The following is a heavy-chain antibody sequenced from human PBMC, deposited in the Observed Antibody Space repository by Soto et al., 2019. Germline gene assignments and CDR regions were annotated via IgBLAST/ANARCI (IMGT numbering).Heavy chain of an antibody. CDR2: LKSIADAETT. J-gene: IGHJ3*02. V-gene: IGHV3-15*07. CDR3: ATCIAARACAFDM. CDR1: GFTFTNAW. D-gene: IGHD6-6*01. Sequence: PGGSLRLSCAASGFTFTNAWMNWVRQAPGKGLEWVGRLKSIADAETTDYAAPVQGRFSISRDDSKNKLYLQMNSLKTEETAVYYCATCIAARACAFDMWGQGTMVTVSS.